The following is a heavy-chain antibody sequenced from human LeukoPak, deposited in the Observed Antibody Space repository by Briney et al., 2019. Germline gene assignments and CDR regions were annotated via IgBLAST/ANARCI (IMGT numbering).Heavy chain of an antibody. CDR1: GYTFTSYG. CDR2: ISAYNGNT. D-gene: IGHD6-13*01. CDR3: ARGGGIAAAGFPPYYYYGMDV. V-gene: IGHV1-18*01. Sequence: ASVKVSCKASGYTFTSYGISWVRQAPGQGLEWMGWISAYNGNTNYAQKLQGRVTMITDTSTSTAYMELRSLRSDDTAVYYCARGGGIAAAGFPPYYYYGMDVWGQGATVTVSS. J-gene: IGHJ6*02.